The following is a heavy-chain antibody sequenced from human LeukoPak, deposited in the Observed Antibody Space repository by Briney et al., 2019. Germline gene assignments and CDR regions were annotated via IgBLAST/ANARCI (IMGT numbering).Heavy chain of an antibody. D-gene: IGHD6-6*01. Sequence: ASVKVSCKASGYTFTGYYMHWVRQAPGQGLEWMGWINPNSGGTNYAQKFQGRVTMTRDTSISTAYMELSRLRSDDTAVYYCASAEWSSSYYYYYYMDVWGKGTTVTVSS. CDR2: INPNSGGT. CDR1: GYTFTGYY. J-gene: IGHJ6*03. V-gene: IGHV1-2*02. CDR3: ASAEWSSSYYYYYYMDV.